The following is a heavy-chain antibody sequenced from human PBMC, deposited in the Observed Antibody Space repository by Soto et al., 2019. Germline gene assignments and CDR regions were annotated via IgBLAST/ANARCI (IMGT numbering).Heavy chain of an antibody. CDR3: ARDRKEGARFDY. CDR1: GGSISSGDYY. J-gene: IGHJ4*02. D-gene: IGHD1-26*01. CDR2: IYYSGST. V-gene: IGHV4-30-4*01. Sequence: TSETLSLTCTVSGGSISSGDYYWSWIRQPPGKGLEWIGYIYYSGSTYYNPSLKSRVTISVDKSKNQFSLKLSSVTAADTAVYYCARDRKEGARFDYWGQGTLVTVSS.